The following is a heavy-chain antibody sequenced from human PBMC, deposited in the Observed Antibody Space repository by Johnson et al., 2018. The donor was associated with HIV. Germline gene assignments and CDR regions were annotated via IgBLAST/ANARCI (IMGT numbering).Heavy chain of an antibody. J-gene: IGHJ3*02. D-gene: IGHD6-6*01. CDR1: GFTFSDYY. CDR2: ISSSGSTI. CDR3: ATLKGPRLHIAARRPDAFDI. Sequence: QVKLVESGGGLVKPGGSLRLSCAASGFTFSDYYMSWIRQAPGKGLEWVSYISSSGSTIYYADSVKGRFTISRDNAKNSLYLQMNSLKAEATAVYYCATLKGPRLHIAARRPDAFDIWGQGTMVTVSS. V-gene: IGHV3-11*04.